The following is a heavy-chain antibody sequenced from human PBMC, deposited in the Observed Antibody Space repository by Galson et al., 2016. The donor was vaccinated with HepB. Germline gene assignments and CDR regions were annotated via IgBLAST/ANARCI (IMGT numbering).Heavy chain of an antibody. V-gene: IGHV1-69*13. CDR3: SVGTDQLLPLVYYYYGMDV. CDR2: IIPVFGTT. J-gene: IGHJ6*02. CDR1: GGTFTTFS. D-gene: IGHD1-14*01. Sequence: SVKVSCKASGGTFTTFSISWVRQAPGQGLEWMGTIIPVFGTTNLAQKFQGRLTITGDESTATAHMELNSLTFMDTAVYYRSVGTDQLLPLVYYYYGMDVWGRGTTVTVSS.